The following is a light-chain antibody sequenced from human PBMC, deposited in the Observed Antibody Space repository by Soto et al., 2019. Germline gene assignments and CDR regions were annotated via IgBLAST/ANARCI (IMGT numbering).Light chain of an antibody. Sequence: SYELTQPPSVSVSPGQTASITCSGHKLGNKYACWYQQKPGQSPVLVIYQDSKRPSGIPERFSGSNSGNTATLTISGTPAMDEADYYCQAWDSSTVVFGGGTKVTVL. J-gene: IGLJ2*01. CDR3: QAWDSSTVV. CDR2: QDS. CDR1: KLGNKY. V-gene: IGLV3-1*01.